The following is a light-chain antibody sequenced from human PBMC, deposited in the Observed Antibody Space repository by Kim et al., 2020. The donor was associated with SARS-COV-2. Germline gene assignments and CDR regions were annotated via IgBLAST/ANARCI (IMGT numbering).Light chain of an antibody. CDR2: DTS. J-gene: IGKJ4*01. V-gene: IGKV1-33*01. Sequence: AAVGDRVTITCRASQGIFNYLNWYQQKPGKAPKLLIYDTSTLEIGVSSRFSGSGSGTDFTFTITNLQPDDVATYYCQHYRNLPLTFGGGTKVEI. CDR1: QGIFNY. CDR3: QHYRNLPLT.